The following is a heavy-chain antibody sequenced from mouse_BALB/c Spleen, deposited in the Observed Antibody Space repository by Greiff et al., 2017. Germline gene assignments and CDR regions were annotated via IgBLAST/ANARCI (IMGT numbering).Heavy chain of an antibody. V-gene: IGHV5-17*02. CDR3: ARSAIPYYFDY. J-gene: IGHJ2*01. CDR2: ISSGSSTI. Sequence: EVNVVESGGGLVQPGGSRKLSCAASGFTFSSFGMHWVRQAPEKGLEWVAYISSGSSTIYYADTVKGRFTISRDNPKNTLFLQMTSLRSEDTAMYYCARSAIPYYFDYWGQGTTLTVSS. CDR1: GFTFSSFG.